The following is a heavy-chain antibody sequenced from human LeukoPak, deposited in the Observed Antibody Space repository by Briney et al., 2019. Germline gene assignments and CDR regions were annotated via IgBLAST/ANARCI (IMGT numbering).Heavy chain of an antibody. V-gene: IGHV1-18*04. D-gene: IGHD2-2*01. Sequence: GASVKVSCKASGYTFTGYYMHWVRQAPGQGLEWMGWISAYNGNTNYAQKLQGRVTMTTDTSTSTAYMELRSLRSDDTAVYYCARTRVVVVPATVQNWFDPWGQGTLVTVSS. J-gene: IGHJ5*02. CDR3: ARTRVVVVPATVQNWFDP. CDR2: ISAYNGNT. CDR1: GYTFTGYY.